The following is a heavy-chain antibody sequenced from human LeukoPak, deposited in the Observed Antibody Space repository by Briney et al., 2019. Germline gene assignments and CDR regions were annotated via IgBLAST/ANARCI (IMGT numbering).Heavy chain of an antibody. CDR2: IYYSGST. Sequence: PSETLSLTCTVSGGSINSTNYYWGWICQPPGKGLEWIGSIYYSGSTYYNPSLRSRVTISVDTSKNQFSLKLTSVTAADTALYYCAREVSGGSVDFDYWGQGTLVTVSS. CDR1: GGSINSTNYY. V-gene: IGHV4-39*07. J-gene: IGHJ4*02. CDR3: AREVSGGSVDFDY. D-gene: IGHD2-15*01.